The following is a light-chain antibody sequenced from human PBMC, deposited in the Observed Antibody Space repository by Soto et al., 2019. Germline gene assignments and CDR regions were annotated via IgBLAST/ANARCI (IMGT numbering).Light chain of an antibody. CDR1: SSDVGNYNF. CDR3: TSYTAFSTDIL. V-gene: IGLV2-14*01. Sequence: QSALTQPASVSGSPGQSITISCTGTSSDVGNYNFVSWYQHYAGTAPKLIIYQVTNRPSGVSDRFSGSKSGDTASLTISGLQAEDEADYYCTSYTAFSTDILFGGGTKLTVL. J-gene: IGLJ2*01. CDR2: QVT.